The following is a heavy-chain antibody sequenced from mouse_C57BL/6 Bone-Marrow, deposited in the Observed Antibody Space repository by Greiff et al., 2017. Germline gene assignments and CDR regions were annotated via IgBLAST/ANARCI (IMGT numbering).Heavy chain of an antibody. CDR2: INPSNGGT. CDR3: ARKGSNDADFDY. V-gene: IGHV1-53*01. J-gene: IGHJ2*01. CDR1: GYTFTSYW. Sequence: QVQLQQPGPELVKPGASVKLSCKASGYTFTSYWMHWVKQRPGQGLEWIGNINPSNGGTNYNEKFKSKATLTVDTSSSTAYMQLSSLTSEDSAVYYCARKGSNDADFDYWGQGTTLTVTA. D-gene: IGHD2-12*01.